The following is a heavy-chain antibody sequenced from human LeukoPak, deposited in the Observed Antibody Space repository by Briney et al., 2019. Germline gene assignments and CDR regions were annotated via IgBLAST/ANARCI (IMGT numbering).Heavy chain of an antibody. D-gene: IGHD3-22*01. J-gene: IGHJ4*02. CDR2: MNPNNGDT. CDR3: ARGRTDYYDSSASFPALGY. V-gene: IGHV1-8*02. Sequence: GASVKVSCKASGYTFTSYGISWVRQAPGQGLEWMGWMNPNNGDTGYAQKFQGRVTMTRDTSISTAYMELSSLRSEDTAVYYCARGRTDYYDSSASFPALGYWGQGTLVTVSS. CDR1: GYTFTSYG.